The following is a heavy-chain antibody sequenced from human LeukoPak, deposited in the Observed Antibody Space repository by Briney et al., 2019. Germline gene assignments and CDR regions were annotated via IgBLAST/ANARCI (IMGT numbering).Heavy chain of an antibody. CDR3: VRRGYCSGGSCYVFDY. J-gene: IGHJ4*02. D-gene: IGHD2-15*01. CDR1: GSSISNYY. CDR2: IYYSGST. Sequence: SETLSLTCTVSGSSISNYYWTWIRQPAGKGLEWIGYIYYSGSTNYNPSLKSRVTISVDTSKNQFSLKLSSVTAADTAVYYCVRRGYCSGGSCYVFDYWGQGTLVTVSS. V-gene: IGHV4-59*08.